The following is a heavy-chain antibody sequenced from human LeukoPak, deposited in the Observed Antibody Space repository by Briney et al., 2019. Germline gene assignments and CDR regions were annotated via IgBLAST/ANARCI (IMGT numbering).Heavy chain of an antibody. CDR3: ARFYGVPGGWFDP. CDR1: GFTFSSYG. J-gene: IGHJ5*02. Sequence: PGRSLRLSCAASGFTFSSYGMHWVRQAPGKGLEWVAVIWYDGTNTYYADSVKGRFTISRDNSKNTLYLQMNSLRAEDTAVYYCARFYGVPGGWFDPWGQGTLVTVSS. D-gene: IGHD4-17*01. V-gene: IGHV3-33*01. CDR2: IWYDGTNT.